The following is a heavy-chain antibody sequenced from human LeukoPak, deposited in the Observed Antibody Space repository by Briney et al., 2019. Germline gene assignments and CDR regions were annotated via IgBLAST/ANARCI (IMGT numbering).Heavy chain of an antibody. CDR2: INWNGGST. V-gene: IGHV3-20*04. D-gene: IGHD3-3*01. CDR3: ARIKDMADFGSVYSPLDH. Sequence: GGSLRLSCAVSGFTFNDYGMNWVRQRPGKGLEWVSDINWNGGSTNYVDSVKGRFIVSRDNARNLLYIQMTSLSAEDTAVYYCARIKDMADFGSVYSPLDHWGQGTLVSVS. J-gene: IGHJ5*02. CDR1: GFTFNDYG.